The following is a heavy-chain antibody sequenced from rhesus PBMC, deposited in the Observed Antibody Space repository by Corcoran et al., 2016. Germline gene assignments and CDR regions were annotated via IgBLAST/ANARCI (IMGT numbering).Heavy chain of an antibody. J-gene: IGHJ3*01. V-gene: IGHV4S7*01. CDR1: GGSISGGYG. CDR2: IYSSSGNT. CDR3: AREFGGYYSGAAFDF. D-gene: IGHD3-28*01. Sequence: QVQLQESGPGLLKPSETLSLTCAVSGGSISGGYGWGWIRQPPGKGLEWIGSIYSSSGNTYYKPYLKSRVTISTDTSKNQCSLKLSSVTAADTAVDYCAREFGGYYSGAAFDFWGQGLRVTVSS.